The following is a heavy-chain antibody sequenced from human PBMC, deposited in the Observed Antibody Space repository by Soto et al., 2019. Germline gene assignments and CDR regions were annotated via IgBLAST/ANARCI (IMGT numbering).Heavy chain of an antibody. J-gene: IGHJ6*02. V-gene: IGHV5-10-1*01. CDR2: IDPSDSQT. CDR3: ARSQTLGYCSSTSCYNYYYGMDV. D-gene: IGHD2-2*02. CDR1: GYSFAGYW. Sequence: GESLKISCKGSGYSFAGYWITWVRQKPGKGLEWMGRIDPSDSQTYYSPSFRGHVTISVTKSITTVFLQWSSLRASDTAMYYCARSQTLGYCSSTSCYNYYYGMDVWGQGTTVTVSS.